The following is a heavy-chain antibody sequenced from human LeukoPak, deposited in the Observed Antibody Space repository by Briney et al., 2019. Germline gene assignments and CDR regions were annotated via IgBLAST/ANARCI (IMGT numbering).Heavy chain of an antibody. CDR2: IYYSGST. CDR1: GGSISGYY. J-gene: IGHJ4*02. D-gene: IGHD3-22*01. Sequence: SETLSLTCTVSGGSISGYYWNWIRQPPGKGLEWIGYIYYSGSTDYNPSLKSRVTISVDTSKNQFSLKLSSVTAADTAVYYCARDRSGYYWFDYWGQGTLVTVSS. CDR3: ARDRSGYYWFDY. V-gene: IGHV4-59*01.